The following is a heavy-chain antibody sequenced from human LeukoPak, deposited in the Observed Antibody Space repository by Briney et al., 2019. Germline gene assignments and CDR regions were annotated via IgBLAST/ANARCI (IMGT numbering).Heavy chain of an antibody. J-gene: IGHJ4*02. V-gene: IGHV3-30*03. D-gene: IGHD6-19*01. CDR1: GFTFTNFG. CDR3: ARDISTGWSLEY. Sequence: GGSLRLSCAASGFTFTNFGMHWVRQAPGKGLEWVTFISYDGSDKSYTDPVKGRFTISRDNSKNTLYLQMNSLRDDDTVVYYCARDISTGWSLEYWGQGTLVTVSS. CDR2: ISYDGSDK.